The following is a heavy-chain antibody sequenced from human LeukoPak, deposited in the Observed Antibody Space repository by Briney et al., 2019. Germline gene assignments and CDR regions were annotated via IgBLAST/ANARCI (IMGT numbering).Heavy chain of an antibody. Sequence: SGGSLRLSCAASGFTFNNYCMHWVRQAPGKGPVWVSCINGDGSNTHSADSVKGRFTISRDNAKNTLYLQMNSLRAEDTAVYYCARAPGGSSYGLVDYWGQGTLVTVSS. D-gene: IGHD5-18*01. CDR3: ARAPGGSSYGLVDY. J-gene: IGHJ4*02. V-gene: IGHV3-74*01. CDR1: GFTFNNYC. CDR2: INGDGSNT.